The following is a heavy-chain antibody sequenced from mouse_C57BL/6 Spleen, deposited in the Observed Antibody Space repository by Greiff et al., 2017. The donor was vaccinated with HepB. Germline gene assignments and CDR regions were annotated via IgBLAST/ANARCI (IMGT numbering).Heavy chain of an antibody. CDR1: GFNIKTTY. D-gene: IGHD2-4*01. CDR3: ARWAIYYDYDGGYFDY. V-gene: IGHV14-3*01. Sequence: VQLQQSVAELVRPGASVKLSCTASGFNIKTTYMHWVKQRPEQGLEWIGRIDPANGNTKYAPKFQGQATITADTSSNTAYLQLSSLTSEDTAIYYCARWAIYYDYDGGYFDYWGQGTTLTVSS. CDR2: IDPANGNT. J-gene: IGHJ2*01.